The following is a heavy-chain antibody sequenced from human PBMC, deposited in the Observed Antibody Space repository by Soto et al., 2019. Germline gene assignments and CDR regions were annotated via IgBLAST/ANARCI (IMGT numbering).Heavy chain of an antibody. CDR2: ILYDGSKK. V-gene: IGHV3-30*18. CDR3: VKDGSSGWPYFDDMDV. D-gene: IGHD6-19*01. CDR1: GFTFSSYG. Sequence: GGSLRLSYAASGFTFSSYGMHWVRQAPGKGLEWVAVILYDGSKKYYADYVKGRFTISRDNSKNTLYLQMSSLRAEDTALYYCVKDGSSGWPYFDDMDVWGQGTTVTVSS. J-gene: IGHJ6*02.